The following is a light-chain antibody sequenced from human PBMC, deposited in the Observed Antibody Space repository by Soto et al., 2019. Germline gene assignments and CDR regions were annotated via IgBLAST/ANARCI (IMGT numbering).Light chain of an antibody. V-gene: IGKV3D-20*01. CDR3: QQYGSTPWT. Sequence: VVLTQFPGTLSLSPGETATLSCGASQRVNNNSLGWYQQKPGLPPRLLIYDATSRANGIPEKFSGRGSGTHFTLTISRLEPEDFAVYYCQQYGSTPWTFGRGTKVDIK. CDR1: QRVNNNS. J-gene: IGKJ1*01. CDR2: DAT.